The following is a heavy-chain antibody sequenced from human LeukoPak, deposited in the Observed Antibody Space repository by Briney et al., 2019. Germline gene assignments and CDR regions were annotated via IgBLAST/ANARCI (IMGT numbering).Heavy chain of an antibody. J-gene: IGHJ6*02. D-gene: IGHD3-10*01. V-gene: IGHV3-48*04. Sequence: PGGSLRLSCAASGFTFSSNGMNWVRQAPGKGLEWVSYISATGGTIYYADSVKGRFTISRDNAKNTLYLQMNSLRAEDTAVYYCARPYYYGSGSYGMDVWGQGTTVTVSS. CDR1: GFTFSSNG. CDR2: ISATGGTI. CDR3: ARPYYYGSGSYGMDV.